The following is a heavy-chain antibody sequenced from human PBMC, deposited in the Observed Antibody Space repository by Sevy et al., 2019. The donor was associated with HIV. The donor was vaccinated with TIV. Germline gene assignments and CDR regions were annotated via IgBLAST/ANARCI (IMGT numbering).Heavy chain of an antibody. V-gene: IGHV1-18*01. CDR2: ISAYNGNT. D-gene: IGHD6-6*01. Sequence: ASVKVSCKASGYTFTSYGISWVRQAPGQGLEWMGWISAYNGNTNYAQKLQGRVTMTTDTSTSTAYMELRGLRSDDTAVYYCASESSYYYGMDVWGQGTTVTVSS. J-gene: IGHJ6*02. CDR3: ASESSYYYGMDV. CDR1: GYTFTSYG.